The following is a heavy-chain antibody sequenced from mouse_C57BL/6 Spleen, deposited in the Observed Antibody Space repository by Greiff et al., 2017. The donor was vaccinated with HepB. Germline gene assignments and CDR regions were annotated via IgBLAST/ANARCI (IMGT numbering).Heavy chain of an antibody. CDR3: ARGNYGNSAWFAY. D-gene: IGHD2-1*01. J-gene: IGHJ3*01. Sequence: QVQLQQSGAELVKPGASVKISCKASGYAFSSYWMNWVKQRPGKGLEWIGQIYPGDGDTNYNGKFKGKATLTADKSSSTAYMQLSSLTSEDSAVYFCARGNYGNSAWFAYWGQGTLVTVSA. CDR1: GYAFSSYW. V-gene: IGHV1-80*01. CDR2: IYPGDGDT.